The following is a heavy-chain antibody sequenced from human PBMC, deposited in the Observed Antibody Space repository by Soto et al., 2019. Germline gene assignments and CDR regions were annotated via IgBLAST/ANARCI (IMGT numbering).Heavy chain of an antibody. J-gene: IGHJ4*02. V-gene: IGHV1-3*01. Sequence: QVHLVQSGAEVKTPGASVTISCKASGYTFSDYGIHWIRQAPGQRPEWLGWILCLNDRKEYSQKFQGRISLTRDTSGSTAYMGLSRLRSEETAVYYSARDRRTRTEKTCYTDLDFWRQGSLVSVSS. D-gene: IGHD2-2*02. CDR2: ILCLNDRK. CDR1: GYTFSDYG. CDR3: ARDRRTRTEKTCYTDLDF.